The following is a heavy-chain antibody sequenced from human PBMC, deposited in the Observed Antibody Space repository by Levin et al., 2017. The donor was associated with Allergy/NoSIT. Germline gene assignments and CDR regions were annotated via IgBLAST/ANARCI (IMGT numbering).Heavy chain of an antibody. Sequence: SETLSLTCAVSGGSISTNNWWTWVRQPPGKGLEWIGEIYHSGRTNSNPSLQSRVTISVDNYRNQFSLKLSSVTAADTALYFCTGGPSTDYYLDVWGKGTTVTVSS. V-gene: IGHV4-4*02. CDR1: GGSISTNNW. CDR3: TGGPSTDYYLDV. CDR2: IYHSGRT. D-gene: IGHD2-21*02. J-gene: IGHJ6*03.